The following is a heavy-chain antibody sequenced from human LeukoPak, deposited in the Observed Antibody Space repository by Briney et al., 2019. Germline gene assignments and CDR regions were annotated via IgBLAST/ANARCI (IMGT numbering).Heavy chain of an antibody. D-gene: IGHD5-18*01. J-gene: IGHJ3*02. Sequence: SQTLSLTCTVSGGSISSGSYYWSWIRQPPGKGLEWIGYIYYAGSTTYNPSLKSRVTMSVDTSKNQFSLKLSSVTAADTAVYYCARVRDTAMVRGAFDIWGQGTMVTVSS. CDR3: ARVRDTAMVRGAFDI. CDR2: IYYAGST. V-gene: IGHV4-61*01. CDR1: GGSISSGSYY.